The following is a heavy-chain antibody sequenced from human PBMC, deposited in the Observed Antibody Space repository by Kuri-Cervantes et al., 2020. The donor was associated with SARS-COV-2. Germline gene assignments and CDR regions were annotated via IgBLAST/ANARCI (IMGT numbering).Heavy chain of an antibody. CDR1: GFTLSSHW. CDR2: IDQNGGDK. Sequence: GSLRLSCAASGFTLSSHWMSWVRQAPGKGLEWVANIDQNGGDKYYVDSVKGRFIISRDNSKNTLYLQMGSLRSDDTAVYYCARDEGSYYYYMDDWGKGNTVTVSS. D-gene: IGHD3-10*01. J-gene: IGHJ6*03. CDR3: ARDEGSYYYYMDD. V-gene: IGHV3-7*03.